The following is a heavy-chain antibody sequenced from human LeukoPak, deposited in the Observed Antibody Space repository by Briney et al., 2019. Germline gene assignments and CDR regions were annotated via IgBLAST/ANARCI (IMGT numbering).Heavy chain of an antibody. CDR1: GGSISSGDYY. Sequence: SQTLSLTCTVSGGSISSGDYYWSWIRQPPGKGLEWIGYIYYSGSTYYNPSLKSRVTISVDTSKNQFSLKLSSVTAADTGVYYCARTEGYYSPFDYWGQGTLVTVSS. V-gene: IGHV4-30-4*01. J-gene: IGHJ4*02. D-gene: IGHD1-26*01. CDR3: ARTEGYYSPFDY. CDR2: IYYSGST.